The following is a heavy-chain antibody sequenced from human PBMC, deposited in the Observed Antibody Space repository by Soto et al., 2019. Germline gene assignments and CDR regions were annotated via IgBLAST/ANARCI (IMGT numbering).Heavy chain of an antibody. Sequence: SETLSLTCTVSGGSISGTSYYWGWIRQPPGKGLEWIGSIYYGGSTYYNPSLKSRVTISVDTSKNQFSLKLRSVTAADTAVYYCARRETLASAGGYWGQGTLVTVSS. CDR1: GGSISGTSYY. D-gene: IGHD2-15*01. CDR2: IYYGGST. J-gene: IGHJ4*02. CDR3: ARRETLASAGGY. V-gene: IGHV4-39*01.